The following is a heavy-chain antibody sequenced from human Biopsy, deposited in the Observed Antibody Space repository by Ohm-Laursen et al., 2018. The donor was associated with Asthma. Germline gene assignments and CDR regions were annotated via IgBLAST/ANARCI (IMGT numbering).Heavy chain of an antibody. D-gene: IGHD2-8*01. CDR3: ARERAGVLGSYNGMDV. CDR2: VTYDGISQ. CDR1: GFTFSNYG. Sequence: SLRLSCSASGFTFSNYGMHWVRQVAGKGLDWVAVVTYDGISQYYAESVKGRFTISRDNSRNTLNLQMNSVKPDDTAVYFCARERAGVLGSYNGMDVWGPGTTVSVSS. V-gene: IGHV3-30*03. J-gene: IGHJ6*02.